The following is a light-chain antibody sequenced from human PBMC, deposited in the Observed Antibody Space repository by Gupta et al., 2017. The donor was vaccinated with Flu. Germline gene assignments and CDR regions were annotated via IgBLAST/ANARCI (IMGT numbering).Light chain of an antibody. CDR3: QTWDGTKV. CDR2: QDN. Sequence: SYELTQPPSVSVSPGQTATITCSGERLGDRYVCWYQHKAGQSPLLVIYQDNKRLSGLPERYSGSNSGNTATLAISGTQALDEADYYGQTWDGTKVFGGGTKLTVL. CDR1: RLGDRY. J-gene: IGLJ3*02. V-gene: IGLV3-1*01.